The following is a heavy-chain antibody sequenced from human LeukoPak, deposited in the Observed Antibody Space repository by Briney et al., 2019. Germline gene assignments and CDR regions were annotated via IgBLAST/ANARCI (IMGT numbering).Heavy chain of an antibody. Sequence: GGSLRLSCTASGFTFSDYWMTWVRQAPGKGPEWVANIKQDGSQRYYVDSVRGRFTTSRDNPKNSLFLQMNGLRAEDTAVYYCARRGGSSSRRSPIDYWGQGTLVTVSS. CDR1: GFTFSDYW. CDR2: IKQDGSQR. D-gene: IGHD6-6*01. CDR3: ARRGGSSSRRSPIDY. V-gene: IGHV3-7*01. J-gene: IGHJ4*02.